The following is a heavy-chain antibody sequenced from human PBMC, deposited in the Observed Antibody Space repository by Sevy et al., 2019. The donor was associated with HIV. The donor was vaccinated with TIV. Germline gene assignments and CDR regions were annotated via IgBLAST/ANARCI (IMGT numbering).Heavy chain of an antibody. D-gene: IGHD3-9*01. J-gene: IGHJ4*02. Sequence: GGSLRLSCAASGFTFSNYGMHWVRQVPGKGLEWVAVIWYDGSNYDYADSVKGRFSVSRDNSKNTRYLEMKSLRPEDTAVYFCAKDFDSIAMPAFPDNWGQGTLVTVSS. CDR3: AKDFDSIAMPAFPDN. V-gene: IGHV3-33*06. CDR2: IWYDGSNY. CDR1: GFTFSNYG.